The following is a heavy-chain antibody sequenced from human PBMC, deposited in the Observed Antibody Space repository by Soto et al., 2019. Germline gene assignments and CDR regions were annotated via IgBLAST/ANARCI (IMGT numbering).Heavy chain of an antibody. Sequence: EVQLVESGGGLVQPGGSLRLSCAASGFTVSSNYMSWVRQAPGKGLEWVSVIYSGGSTYYADSVKGRVTISRDNSKNTLYLQMNSLRAEDTAVYYCARDFGGRHPSDYWGQGTLVTVSS. J-gene: IGHJ4*02. CDR2: IYSGGST. CDR3: ARDFGGRHPSDY. D-gene: IGHD3-16*01. CDR1: GFTVSSNY. V-gene: IGHV3-66*01.